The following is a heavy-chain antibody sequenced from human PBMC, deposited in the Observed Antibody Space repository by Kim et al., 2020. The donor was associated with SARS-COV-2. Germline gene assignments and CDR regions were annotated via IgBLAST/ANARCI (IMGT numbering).Heavy chain of an antibody. V-gene: IGHV3-23*01. CDR3: VRAFCSGGNCFNGMDV. CDR2: ISLSGGST. Sequence: GGSLRLSCIPSGFTLSNFAMNWVRQAPRKGLEWVSGISLSGGSTYYADSVKGRFTISRDDSKNTLFLQMSSLRAEHTAMYYCVRAFCSGGNCFNGMDVWG. CDR1: GFTLSNFA. J-gene: IGHJ6*01. D-gene: IGHD2-15*01.